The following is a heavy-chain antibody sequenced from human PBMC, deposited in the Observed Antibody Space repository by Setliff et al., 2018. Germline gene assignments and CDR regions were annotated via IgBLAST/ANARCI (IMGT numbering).Heavy chain of an antibody. J-gene: IGHJ4*02. CDR2: IIPIFGTA. D-gene: IGHD1-26*01. V-gene: IGHV1-69*13. CDR1: GDTFSSYA. CDR3: AIPSSGNFYFDY. Sequence: SVKVSCKASGDTFSSYAITWVRQAPGQGLEWMGGIIPIFGTAKYAQKFQGRVTITADQSTRTAYMELSSLRSEDTAVYYCAIPSSGNFYFDYWGQGTLVTVS.